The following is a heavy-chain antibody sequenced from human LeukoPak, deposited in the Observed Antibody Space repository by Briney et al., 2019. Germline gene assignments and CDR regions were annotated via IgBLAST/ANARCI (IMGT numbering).Heavy chain of an antibody. CDR3: LRAQIIAAAGLNWFDP. D-gene: IGHD6-13*01. CDR2: ISSSSSYI. V-gene: IGHV3-21*01. Sequence: GASLRLSCAASGFTFSSYSMNWVRQTPGKGLEWVSSISSSSSYIYYADSVKGRFTISRDNAKNSLYLQMNSLRAEDTAVYYCLRAQIIAAAGLNWFDPWGQGTLVTVSS. J-gene: IGHJ5*02. CDR1: GFTFSSYS.